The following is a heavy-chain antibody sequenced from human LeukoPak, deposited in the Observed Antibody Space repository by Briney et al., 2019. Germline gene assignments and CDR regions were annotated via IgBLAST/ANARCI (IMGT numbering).Heavy chain of an antibody. D-gene: IGHD2-21*01. Sequence: PGGSLRLSCAASGFTVSSNYMSWVRQAPGKGLEWVSVIYSGGSTYYADSVKGRFTISRDNSKNTLYLQMNSLRAEDTAVYYCAREERIVVVNWYFDLWGRGTLVTVSS. CDR2: IYSGGST. V-gene: IGHV3-66*01. J-gene: IGHJ2*01. CDR1: GFTVSSNY. CDR3: AREERIVVVNWYFDL.